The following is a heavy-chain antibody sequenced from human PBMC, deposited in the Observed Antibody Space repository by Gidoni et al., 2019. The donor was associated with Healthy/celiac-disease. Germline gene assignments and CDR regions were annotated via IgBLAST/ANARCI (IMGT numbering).Heavy chain of an antibody. D-gene: IGHD2-2*01. CDR1: GGSFSGYY. Sequence: QVQLQQWGAGLLMPSETLSLTCAVYGGSFSGYYWSWIRQPPGKGLEWIGEINHSGSTNYNPSLKSRVTISVDTSKNQFSLKLSSVTAADTAVYYCARGRGTRTYYYYYGIDVWGQGTTVTVSS. CDR3: ARGRGTRTYYYYYGIDV. CDR2: INHSGST. J-gene: IGHJ6*02. V-gene: IGHV4-34*01.